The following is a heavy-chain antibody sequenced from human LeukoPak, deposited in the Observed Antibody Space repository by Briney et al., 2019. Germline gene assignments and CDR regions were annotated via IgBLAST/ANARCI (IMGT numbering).Heavy chain of an antibody. V-gene: IGHV3-23*01. CDR1: GFTFSSYA. Sequence: GGSLRLSCAASGFTFSSYAMSWVRQAPGKGLEWVSAISGSGGSTYYADSVKGRFTISRDNSKNTLYLQMNSLRAEDTAVYYCAKDPTYYYDSSGYYHTNYFDYWGQGTLVTVSS. CDR2: ISGSGGST. CDR3: AKDPTYYYDSSGYYHTNYFDY. D-gene: IGHD3-22*01. J-gene: IGHJ4*02.